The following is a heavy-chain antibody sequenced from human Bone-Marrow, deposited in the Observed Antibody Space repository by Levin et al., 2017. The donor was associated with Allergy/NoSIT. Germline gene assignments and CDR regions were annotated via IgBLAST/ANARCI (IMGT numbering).Heavy chain of an antibody. V-gene: IGHV4-34*01. CDR2: INHSGST. D-gene: IGHD5-12*01. J-gene: IGHJ5*02. Sequence: PGGSLRLSCAVYGGSFSGYYWSWIRQPPGKGLEWIGEINHSGSTNYNPSLKSRVTISVDTSKNQFSLKLSSVTAADTAVYYCARGRAEYGGYDFLGNWFDPWGQGTLVTVSS. CDR1: GGSFSGYY. CDR3: ARGRAEYGGYDFLGNWFDP.